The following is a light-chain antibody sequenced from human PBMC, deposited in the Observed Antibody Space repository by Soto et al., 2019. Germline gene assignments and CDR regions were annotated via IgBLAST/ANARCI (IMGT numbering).Light chain of an antibody. CDR3: QHYGISPPWT. J-gene: IGKJ1*01. Sequence: VMTQSPATLSVSPGERATFYCRTSHSVSSNLAWYQHKPGQATRLLIYGASIRTIGLPARFSGSGSGTEFTLTISRLEPEDFAVYYCQHYGISPPWTFGQGTKVEIK. CDR1: HSVSSN. V-gene: IGKV3-15*01. CDR2: GAS.